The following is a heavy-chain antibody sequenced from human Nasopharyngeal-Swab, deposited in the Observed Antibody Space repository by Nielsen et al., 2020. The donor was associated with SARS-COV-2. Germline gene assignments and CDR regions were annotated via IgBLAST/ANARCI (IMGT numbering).Heavy chain of an antibody. CDR2: ISYDGSNK. J-gene: IGHJ4*02. CDR1: GFTFSSYG. V-gene: IGHV3-30*18. D-gene: IGHD3-16*02. CDR3: AKEVRGYDYVWGSYRESPLDY. Sequence: GESLKISCAASGFTFSSYGMHWVRPAPGKGLEWVAVISYDGSNKYYADSVKGRFTISRDNSKNTLYLQMNSLRAEDTAVYYCAKEVRGYDYVWGSYRESPLDYWGQGTLVTVSS.